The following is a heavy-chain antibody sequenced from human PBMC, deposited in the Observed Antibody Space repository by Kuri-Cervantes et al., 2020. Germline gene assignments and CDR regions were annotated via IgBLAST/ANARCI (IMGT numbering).Heavy chain of an antibody. CDR2: ISGCGGST. V-gene: IGHV3-23*01. CDR3: ARAPVVAAISFDY. Sequence: GGSLRLSCAASGFTFSRYAISWVRQAPGKGLDWVSAISGCGGSTYYADSVKGRFTITRDNSKNTLYLEMNSLRADDAAVYYCARAPVVAAISFDYWGQGTLVTVSS. J-gene: IGHJ4*02. CDR1: GFTFSRYA. D-gene: IGHD2-15*01.